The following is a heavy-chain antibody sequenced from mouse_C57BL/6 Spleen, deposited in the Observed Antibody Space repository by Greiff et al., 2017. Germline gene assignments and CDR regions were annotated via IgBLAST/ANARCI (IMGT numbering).Heavy chain of an antibody. CDR2: IYPGSGST. Sequence: QVQLQQSGAELVKPGTSVKMSCTASGYTFTSYWITWVKQMPGQGLEWIGDIYPGSGSTNYHETFKSKATLTVDTSSSTAYLQLSSLTSEDSAVYYCARCPGYCGSSYWGTGTSVTVSS. CDR3: ARCPGYCGSSY. J-gene: IGHJ4*01. V-gene: IGHV1-55*01. CDR1: GYTFTSYW. D-gene: IGHD1-1*01.